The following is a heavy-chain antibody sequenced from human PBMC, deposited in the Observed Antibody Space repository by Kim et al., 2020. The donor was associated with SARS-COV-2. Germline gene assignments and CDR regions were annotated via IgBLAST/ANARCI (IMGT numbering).Heavy chain of an antibody. CDR3: ARELTMAGYCSSTSCYDDYYYYYGMDV. CDR2: IKQDGSEK. CDR1: GFTFSSYW. V-gene: IGHV3-7*03. J-gene: IGHJ6*02. D-gene: IGHD2-2*01. Sequence: GGSLRLSCAASGFTFSSYWMSWVRQAPGKGLEWVANIKQDGSEKYYVDSVKGRFTISRDNAKNSLYLQMNSLRAEDTAVYYCARELTMAGYCSSTSCYDDYYYYYGMDVWGQGTTVTVSS.